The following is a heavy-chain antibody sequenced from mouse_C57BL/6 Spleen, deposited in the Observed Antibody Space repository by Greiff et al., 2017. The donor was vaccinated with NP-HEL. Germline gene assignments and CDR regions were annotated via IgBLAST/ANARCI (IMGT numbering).Heavy chain of an antibody. V-gene: IGHV1-81*01. CDR2: IYPRSGNT. CDR1: GYTFTSYG. D-gene: IGHD1-1*01. CDR3: GRILDYAMDY. J-gene: IGHJ4*01. Sequence: QVHLKQSGAELARPGASVKLSCKASGYTFTSYGISWVKRRTGQGLEWIGEIYPRSGNTYYNEKFKGKATLTADKSSSTAYMEIRSLTSEYSAVYDRGRILDYAMDYWGEGTPVTVSP.